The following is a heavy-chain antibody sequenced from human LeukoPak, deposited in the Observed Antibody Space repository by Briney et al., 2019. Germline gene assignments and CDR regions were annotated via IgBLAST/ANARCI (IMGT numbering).Heavy chain of an antibody. V-gene: IGHV4-59*02. CDR2: SSHNGSI. D-gene: IGHD3-3*02. Sequence: PSETLSLTCNVSGGAVSSCYWRWMRQTPGGGGKGRGGSSHNGSIDYAPYPKRRVTMSIDTPKNQFSLNLTPVTAADTALYFCARAFCSDEICQVFTHWGQGILVPVSS. J-gene: IGHJ4*02. CDR1: GGAVSSCY. CDR3: ARAFCSDEICQVFTH.